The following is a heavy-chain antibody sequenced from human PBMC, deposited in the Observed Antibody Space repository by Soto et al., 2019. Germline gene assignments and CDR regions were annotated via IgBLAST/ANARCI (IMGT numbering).Heavy chain of an antibody. CDR3: ARDRYSFQRRIAAAGSVLGY. V-gene: IGHV3-30-3*01. CDR2: ISYDGSNK. D-gene: IGHD6-13*01. CDR1: GFTFSSYA. J-gene: IGHJ4*02. Sequence: QVQLVESGGGVVQPGRSLRLSCAASGFTFSSYAMHWVRQAPGKGLEWVAVISYDGSNKYYADSVKGRFTISRDNSKNTLYLQMNSLRAEATAVYYCARDRYSFQRRIAAAGSVLGYWGQGTLVTVSS.